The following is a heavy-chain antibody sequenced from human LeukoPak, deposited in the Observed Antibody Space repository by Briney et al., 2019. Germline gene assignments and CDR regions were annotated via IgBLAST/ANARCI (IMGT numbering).Heavy chain of an antibody. CDR1: GGSFSGYY. D-gene: IGHD2-2*01. CDR2: INHSGST. CDR3: ARGRTRFDP. Sequence: SETLSLTCAVYGGSFSGYYWSWIRQAPGKGLEWIGEINHSGSTNYNPSLKSRVTISVDTSKNQFSLKLSSVTAADTAVYYCARGRTRFDPWGQGTLVTVSS. V-gene: IGHV4-34*01. J-gene: IGHJ5*02.